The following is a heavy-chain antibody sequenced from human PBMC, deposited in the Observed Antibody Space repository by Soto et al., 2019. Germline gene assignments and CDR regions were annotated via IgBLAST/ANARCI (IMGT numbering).Heavy chain of an antibody. CDR2: IYYSGST. CDR1: GGSISSYY. Sequence: TSETLSLTCTVSGGSISSYYWSWIRQPPGKGLEWIGYIYYSGSTNYNPSLKSRVTTSVDTSKNQFSLRLSSVTAADTAVYYCARDSRSSDAFDIWGQGTMVTVSS. CDR3: ARDSRSSDAFDI. J-gene: IGHJ3*02. D-gene: IGHD6-6*01. V-gene: IGHV4-59*01.